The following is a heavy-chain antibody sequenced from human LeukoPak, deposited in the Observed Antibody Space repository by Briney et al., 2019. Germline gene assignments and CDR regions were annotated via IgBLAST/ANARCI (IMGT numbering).Heavy chain of an antibody. CDR1: GFTFSSYW. Sequence: GGSLRLSCAASGFTFSSYWMHWVRQAPGKGLVWVSRINSDGSSTSYADSVKGRFTISRDNAKNTLYLQMNSLRAEDTTVYYCARGGLTYYYDSSGYYFSWYFDYWGQGTLVTVSS. CDR3: ARGGLTYYYDSSGYYFSWYFDY. J-gene: IGHJ4*02. V-gene: IGHV3-74*01. CDR2: INSDGSST. D-gene: IGHD3-22*01.